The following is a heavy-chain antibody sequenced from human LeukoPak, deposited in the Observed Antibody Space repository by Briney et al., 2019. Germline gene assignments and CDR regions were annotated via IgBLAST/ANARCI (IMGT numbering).Heavy chain of an antibody. Sequence: GASVKVSCKASGYTFTSYDTNWVRQATGQGLEWMGWMNPNSGNTGYAQKFQGRVTITRNTSISTAYMELSSLRSEDTAVYYCARSAGEDYYDSTVDYWGQGTLVTVSS. V-gene: IGHV1-8*03. CDR2: MNPNSGNT. J-gene: IGHJ4*02. CDR3: ARSAGEDYYDSTVDY. D-gene: IGHD3-22*01. CDR1: GYTFTSYD.